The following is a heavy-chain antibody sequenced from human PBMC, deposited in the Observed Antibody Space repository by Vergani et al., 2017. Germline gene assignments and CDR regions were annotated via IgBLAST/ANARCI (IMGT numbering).Heavy chain of an antibody. J-gene: IGHJ4*02. Sequence: EVELVQSGPEMRKPGESLKISCKGSEYSFGKYWIGWVRQMPGKGLEWMGIMYPADSDTRYSPSFQGQVTISADKSISTAFLQWDSLKASDTALYYCARHTTYTDSWGQGTLVTVSS. V-gene: IGHV5-51*01. D-gene: IGHD1-1*01. CDR1: EYSFGKYW. CDR3: ARHTTYTDS. CDR2: MYPADSDT.